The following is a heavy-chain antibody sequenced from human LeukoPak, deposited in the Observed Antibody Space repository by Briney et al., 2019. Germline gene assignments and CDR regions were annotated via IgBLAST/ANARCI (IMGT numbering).Heavy chain of an antibody. V-gene: IGHV1-2*02. CDR3: ARADRLDGGPYLIGP. CDR1: GYTFTDYY. Sequence: ASVKVSCKTSGYTFTDYYLHWVRQAPGQGLEWMGWIDPNSGGTSSAQKFQGRVTMTRDPSITTVYMEVSWLTSGDTAIYYCARADRLDGGPYLIGPWGQGTLVTVSS. D-gene: IGHD2-21*01. CDR2: IDPNSGGT. J-gene: IGHJ5*02.